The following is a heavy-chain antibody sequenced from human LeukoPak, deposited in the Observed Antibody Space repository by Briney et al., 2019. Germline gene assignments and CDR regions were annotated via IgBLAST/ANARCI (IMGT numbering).Heavy chain of an antibody. Sequence: SETLSLTCTVSGDSISSSSYYWGWIRQPPGKGLEWIGSIYYSGSTYYNPSLKSRVTISVDTSKNQFSLTPRSVTAADTAVYFSARQTYFGRASMDVWGQGTTVTVSS. CDR3: ARQTYFGRASMDV. D-gene: IGHD3-9*01. CDR2: IYYSGST. J-gene: IGHJ6*02. CDR1: GDSISSSSYY. V-gene: IGHV4-39*01.